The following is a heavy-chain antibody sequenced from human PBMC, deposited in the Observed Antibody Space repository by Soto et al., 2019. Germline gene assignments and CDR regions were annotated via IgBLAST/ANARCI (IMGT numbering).Heavy chain of an antibody. CDR3: ARLSSSGLYYYYAMDV. V-gene: IGHV4-4*02. CDR2: IYHTGIT. D-gene: IGHD6-6*01. Sequence: PSETLSLTCAVSGFSVINNNGWTCVRQPPGKGLEWVGDIYHTGITNYSPSLKSRGTISVDKSKNQISLKMTSVTAADTAVYYLARLSSSGLYYYYAMDVWGQGTTVTVSS. J-gene: IGHJ6*02. CDR1: GFSVINNNG.